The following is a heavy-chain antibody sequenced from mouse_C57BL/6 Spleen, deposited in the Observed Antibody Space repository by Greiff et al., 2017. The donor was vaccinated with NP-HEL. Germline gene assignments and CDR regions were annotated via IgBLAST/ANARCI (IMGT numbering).Heavy chain of an antibody. CDR1: GYSFTDYN. Sequence: EVQLKESGPELVKPGASVKISCKASGYSFTDYNMNWVKQSNGKSLEWIGVINPNYGTTSYNQKFKGKATLTVDQSTSTAYMQLNSLTSEDSAVYYCARAYYSNYYAMDYWGQGTSVTVSS. V-gene: IGHV1-39*01. J-gene: IGHJ4*01. CDR3: ARAYYSNYYAMDY. CDR2: INPNYGTT. D-gene: IGHD2-5*01.